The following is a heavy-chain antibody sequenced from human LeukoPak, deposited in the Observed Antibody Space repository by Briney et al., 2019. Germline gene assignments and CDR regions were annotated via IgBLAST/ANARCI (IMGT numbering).Heavy chain of an antibody. CDR3: ARHTSGIYIPDGALEI. CDR2: IIPIFGTA. V-gene: IGHV1-69*06. CDR1: GGTFSSYA. J-gene: IGHJ3*02. Sequence: SVKVSCKASGGTFSSYAISWVRQARGQGLEWMGGIIPIFGTANYAQKFQGRATITADKSTSTAYMEPSSLRSEDTAVYYCARHTSGIYIPDGALEIWGQGTMVTVSS. D-gene: IGHD1-26*01.